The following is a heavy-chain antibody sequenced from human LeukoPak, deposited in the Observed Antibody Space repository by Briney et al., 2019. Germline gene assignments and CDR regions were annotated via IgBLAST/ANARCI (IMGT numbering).Heavy chain of an antibody. J-gene: IGHJ4*02. V-gene: IGHV4-34*01. D-gene: IGHD2-15*01. Sequence: SETLSLTCVVYGGSFSGYYWSWIRQPPGKGLEWIGEINHSGSTNYNPCLKSRVTISVDTSKNQFSLKLSSVTAADTAVYYCARGGYCSGGSCYPLDYWGQGTLVTVSS. CDR3: ARGGYCSGGSCYPLDY. CDR1: GGSFSGYY. CDR2: INHSGST.